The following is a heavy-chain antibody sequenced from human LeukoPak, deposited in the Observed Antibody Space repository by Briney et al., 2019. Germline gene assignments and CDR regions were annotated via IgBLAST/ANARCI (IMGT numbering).Heavy chain of an antibody. D-gene: IGHD6-13*01. V-gene: IGHV4-39*01. Sequence: SETLSLTCTVSGGSISSSSYYWGWIRQPPGKGLEWIGSIYYSGSTYYNPSLKSRVTISVDPSKNQFSLKLSSVTAADTAVYYCASRYSSSWYYFDYWGQGTLVTVSS. CDR3: ASRYSSSWYYFDY. CDR1: GGSISSSSYY. J-gene: IGHJ4*02. CDR2: IYYSGST.